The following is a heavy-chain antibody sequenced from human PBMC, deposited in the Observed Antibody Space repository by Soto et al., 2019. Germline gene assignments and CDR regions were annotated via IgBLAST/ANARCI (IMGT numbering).Heavy chain of an antibody. V-gene: IGHV4-59*01. CDR3: AREGYYGMDV. Sequence: PSETLSLTCTVSGGSISSYYWSWIRQPPGKGLEWIGYIYYSGSTNYNPSLKSRVTISVDTSKNQFSLKLSSVTAAETAVYYCAREGYYGMDVRGKGTTVTVSS. J-gene: IGHJ6*04. CDR1: GGSISSYY. CDR2: IYYSGST.